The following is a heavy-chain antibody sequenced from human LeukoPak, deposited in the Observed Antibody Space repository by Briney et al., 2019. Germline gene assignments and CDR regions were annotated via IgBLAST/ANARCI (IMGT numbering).Heavy chain of an antibody. CDR2: MYNSGST. Sequence: SETLSLTCTIFGDSVSRSDSYWDWIRQPPGKGLEWIAYMYNSGSTNYNPSLKSRVTISIDTSKNQFSLKLSSLTAADTAIYYCARGIESYGDYGYWGQGILVTVSS. CDR3: ARGIESYGDYGY. CDR1: GDSVSRSDSY. V-gene: IGHV4-61*08. D-gene: IGHD4-17*01. J-gene: IGHJ4*02.